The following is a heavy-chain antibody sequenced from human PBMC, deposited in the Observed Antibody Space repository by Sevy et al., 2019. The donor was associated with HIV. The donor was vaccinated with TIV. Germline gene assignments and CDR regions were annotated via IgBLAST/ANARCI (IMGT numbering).Heavy chain of an antibody. CDR1: GFNIRVYW. CDR3: VRALFKADSL. D-gene: IGHD2-21*01. CDR2: INEDGSTK. V-gene: IGHV3-7*01. Sequence: GGSLRLSCAASGFNIRVYWMLWVRQAPGKGLEWVAKINEDGSTKYYLESVKGRFTISRDNAENSVFLQMNSLRVEDTAVYYCVRALFKADSLWGQGTLVTVSS. J-gene: IGHJ4*02.